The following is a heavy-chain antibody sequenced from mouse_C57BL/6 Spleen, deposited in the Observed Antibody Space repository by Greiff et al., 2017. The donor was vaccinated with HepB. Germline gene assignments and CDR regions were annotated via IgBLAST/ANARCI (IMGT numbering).Heavy chain of an antibody. V-gene: IGHV5-17*01. CDR3: ARRSNYHYYAMDY. D-gene: IGHD2-5*01. Sequence: EVQLVESGGGLVKPGGSLKLSCAASGFTFSDYGMHWVRQAPEKGLEWVAYISSGSSTIYYADTVKGRFTISRDNAKNTLFLQMTSLRSEDTAMYYCARRSNYHYYAMDYWGQGTSVTVSS. CDR2: ISSGSSTI. CDR1: GFTFSDYG. J-gene: IGHJ4*01.